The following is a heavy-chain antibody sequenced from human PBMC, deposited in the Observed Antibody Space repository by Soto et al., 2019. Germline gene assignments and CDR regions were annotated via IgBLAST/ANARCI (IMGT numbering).Heavy chain of an antibody. Sequence: GGSLRLSCAASGFTFSSYGMHWVRQAPGKGLEWVAVIWYDGSNKYYADSVKGRFTISRDNSKNTLYLQMNSLRAEDTAVYYYERDSAGSSRTGGKARDCYYYYGMDVWGQGTTVTVSS. J-gene: IGHJ6*02. V-gene: IGHV3-33*01. CDR2: IWYDGSNK. CDR3: ERDSAGSSRTGGKARDCYYYYGMDV. D-gene: IGHD2-2*01. CDR1: GFTFSSYG.